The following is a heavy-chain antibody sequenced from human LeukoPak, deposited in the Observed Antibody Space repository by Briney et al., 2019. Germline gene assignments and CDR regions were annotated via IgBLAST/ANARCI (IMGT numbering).Heavy chain of an antibody. V-gene: IGHV3-30*02. J-gene: IGHJ4*02. CDR2: IRYDGSNK. D-gene: IGHD5-18*01. CDR1: GFTFSSYG. Sequence: GRSLRLSCAASGFTFSSYGMHWVRQAPGKGLEWVAFIRYDGSNKYYADSVKGRFTISRDNSKNTLYLQMNSLRAEDTAVYYCAKDRSYGYIDYWGQGTLVTVSS. CDR3: AKDRSYGYIDY.